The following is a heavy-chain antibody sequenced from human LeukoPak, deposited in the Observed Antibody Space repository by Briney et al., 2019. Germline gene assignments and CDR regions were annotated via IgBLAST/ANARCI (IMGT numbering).Heavy chain of an antibody. J-gene: IGHJ4*02. V-gene: IGHV4-39*07. CDR3: ARAPVRWTTVTTKARYFDY. Sequence: PSETLSLTCTVSDGSITSSSYYWGWIRQPPGKGLEWLGTIFYSGSTHSNPSLKSRVTISVDTSKNQFSLKLSSVTAADTAVYYCARAPVRWTTVTTKARYFDYWGQGTLVTVSS. CDR1: DGSITSSSYY. D-gene: IGHD4-17*01. CDR2: IFYSGST.